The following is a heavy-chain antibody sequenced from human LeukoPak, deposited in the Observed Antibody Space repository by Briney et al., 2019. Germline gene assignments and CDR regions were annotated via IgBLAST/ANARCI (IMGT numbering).Heavy chain of an antibody. CDR1: GSTFSIYA. J-gene: IGHJ4*02. CDR2: ISDSGDST. CDR3: AKDVRGGDRAIVPIDY. D-gene: IGHD3-16*02. V-gene: IGHV3-23*01. Sequence: TGGSLRLSCAASGSTFSIYAMSWVRQAPGKGVEWVSTISDSGDSTYYADSVKGRFTISRDNSKNTVYLQMNSLRVEDTAIYYCAKDVRGGDRAIVPIDYWGQGTLVIVSS.